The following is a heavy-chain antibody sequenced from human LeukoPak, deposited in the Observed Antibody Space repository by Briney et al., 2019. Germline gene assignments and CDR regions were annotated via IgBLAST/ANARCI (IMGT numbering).Heavy chain of an antibody. J-gene: IGHJ4*02. V-gene: IGHV3-13*01. CDR1: GFTVSKYD. Sequence: GGSLRLSCAASGFTVSKYDMHWVRQATGKGLEWVSAIGIVGDTYYRGSVKGRFTMSRENGNNNVYLQMNSLRDGDTAVCYCARDEKRITIFGATYWGQGTLVTVSS. CDR2: IGIVGDT. D-gene: IGHD3-3*01. CDR3: ARDEKRITIFGATY.